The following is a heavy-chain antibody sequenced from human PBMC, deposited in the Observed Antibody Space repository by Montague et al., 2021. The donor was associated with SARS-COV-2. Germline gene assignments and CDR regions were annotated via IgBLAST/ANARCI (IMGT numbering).Heavy chain of an antibody. CDR3: ARGRQHINMVVVVVTGGEYYFDF. Sequence: SETLSLTCAVYDGSFSDYSWTWIRQPPGKGPEWIGEINHRGSTNYNPSLKSRVTISVDTSKNQFSLTMTSVTAADTAVYYCARGRQHINMVVVVVTGGEYYFDFWGLGTLVAVSS. CDR1: DGSFSDYS. V-gene: IGHV4-34*01. CDR2: INHRGST. D-gene: IGHD3-22*01. J-gene: IGHJ4*02.